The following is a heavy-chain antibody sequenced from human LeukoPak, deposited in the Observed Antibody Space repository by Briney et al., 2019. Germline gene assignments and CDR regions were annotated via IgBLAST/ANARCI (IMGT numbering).Heavy chain of an antibody. Sequence: GGSLRLSCAASGFTFSSYAMSWVRQAPGKGLEWVSAISGSGGSTYYADSVKGRFTISRDNSKNTLYLQMNSLRAEDTAVYYCARAGGSYERYYYYGMDVWGQGTTVTVSS. CDR2: ISGSGGST. V-gene: IGHV3-23*01. CDR1: GFTFSSYA. D-gene: IGHD1-26*01. CDR3: ARAGGSYERYYYYGMDV. J-gene: IGHJ6*02.